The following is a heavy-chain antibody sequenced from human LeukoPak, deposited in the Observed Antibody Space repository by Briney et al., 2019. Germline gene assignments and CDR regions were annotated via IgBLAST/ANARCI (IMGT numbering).Heavy chain of an antibody. V-gene: IGHV4-4*07. Sequence: WETLSLTCTVSGDSISDNYWSWIRQPAGKGLEWIGRIYISGSTNYNPSLMSRVTMSLDTSKNQFSLELNSVTAADTAIYYCARGVDYNKPFEYWGQGTLVTVSS. J-gene: IGHJ4*02. CDR2: IYISGST. CDR3: ARGVDYNKPFEY. CDR1: GDSISDNY. D-gene: IGHD4-11*01.